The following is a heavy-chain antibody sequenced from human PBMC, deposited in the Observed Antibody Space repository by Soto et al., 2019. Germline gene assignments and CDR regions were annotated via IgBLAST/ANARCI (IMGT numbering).Heavy chain of an antibody. CDR2: IDPNGGST. CDR1: GYIFTNFY. J-gene: IGHJ4*02. CDR3: TCGIAAGVY. V-gene: IGHV1-46*03. Sequence: QVQLVQPGAEVKKPGASVKFSCKASGYIFTNFYIHWVRQAPGQGLEWIGIIDPNGGSTKFAQNFQGRVTMTRDTSTSTVYMDLSSLRSEDTAVYYCTCGIAAGVYGGQGILITFSS.